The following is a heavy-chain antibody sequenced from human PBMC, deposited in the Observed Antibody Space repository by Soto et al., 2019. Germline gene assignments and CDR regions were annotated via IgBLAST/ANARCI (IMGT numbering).Heavy chain of an antibody. CDR1: GGSISSVGYY. Sequence: SETLSLTCTVSGGSISSVGYYWSWIRQHPGKGLEWIGYINYSGSTYYNPSLRSRVTISVDTTNNQYPLKLRSVNAADTDVYYCAREGGYDFGSGFDYWGQGTLVTVSS. V-gene: IGHV4-31*03. CDR2: INYSGST. CDR3: AREGGYDFGSGFDY. J-gene: IGHJ4*02. D-gene: IGHD5-12*01.